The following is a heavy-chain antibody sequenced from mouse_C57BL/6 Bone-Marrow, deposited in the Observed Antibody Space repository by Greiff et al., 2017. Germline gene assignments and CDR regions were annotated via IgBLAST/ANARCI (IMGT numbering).Heavy chain of an antibody. J-gene: IGHJ2*01. D-gene: IGHD2-4*01. V-gene: IGHV14-4*01. Sequence: EVQLQQSGAELVRPGASVKLSCTASGFNIKDDYMPWVKQRPDQGLEWIGWIDPENGDTEYASKFQGKATITADTSSNTAYLQLSSLTSEDTAVYDCTTWRLRREGYYFDDWGQGTTLTVSS. CDR3: TTWRLRREGYYFDD. CDR1: GFNIKDDY. CDR2: IDPENGDT.